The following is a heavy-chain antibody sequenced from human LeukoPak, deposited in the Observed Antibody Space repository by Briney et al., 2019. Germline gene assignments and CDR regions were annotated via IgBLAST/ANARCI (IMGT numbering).Heavy chain of an antibody. D-gene: IGHD5-24*01. CDR1: GYSVSSAFY. CDR2: INHSGST. V-gene: IGHV4-38-2*02. Sequence: NPSETLSLTCTVSGYSVSSAFYWGWIRQPPGKGLEWIGEINHSGSTNYNPSLKSRVTISVDTSKNQFSLKLSSVTAADTAVYYCARRGRWLQLLFPKGGDYFDYWGQGTLVTVSS. CDR3: ARRGRWLQLLFPKGGDYFDY. J-gene: IGHJ4*02.